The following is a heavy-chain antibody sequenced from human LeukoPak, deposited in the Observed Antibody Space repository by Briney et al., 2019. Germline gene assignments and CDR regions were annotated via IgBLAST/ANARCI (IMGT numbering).Heavy chain of an antibody. V-gene: IGHV3-9*01. J-gene: IGHJ4*02. CDR3: AKDLTGTTGNPLDY. D-gene: IGHD1-20*01. Sequence: GGSLRLSCAASGFTFDDYAMHWVRQAPGKGLEWVLGISWNSGSIGYADSVKGRFTISRDNAKNSLYLQMNSLRAEDTALYYCAKDLTGTTGNPLDYWGQGTLVTVSS. CDR2: ISWNSGSI. CDR1: GFTFDDYA.